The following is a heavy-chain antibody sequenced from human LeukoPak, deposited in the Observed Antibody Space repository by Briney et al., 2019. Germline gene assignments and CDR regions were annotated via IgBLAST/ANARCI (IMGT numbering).Heavy chain of an antibody. Sequence: PGTSLRLSCAASGFTFDNYAMHWVRQAPGKGLEWVALISNDGTDKYYADSVKGRFTMSRDNSKSTVYLQMNSLRAEDTAVYYCAVGLTIWGQGTMVTVSS. D-gene: IGHD1-26*01. V-gene: IGHV3-30-3*01. CDR1: GFTFDNYA. CDR3: AVGLTI. CDR2: ISNDGTDK. J-gene: IGHJ3*02.